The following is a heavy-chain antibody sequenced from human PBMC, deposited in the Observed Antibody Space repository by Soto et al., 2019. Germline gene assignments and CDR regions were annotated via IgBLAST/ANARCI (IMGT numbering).Heavy chain of an antibody. V-gene: IGHV3-21*06. CDR1: GFNFNMYS. J-gene: IGHJ4*02. D-gene: IGHD3-22*01. CDR2: ISGGSSDI. CDR3: ARDLTYYYDSVNYYSHYFDY. Sequence: GGSLRLSCAAPGFNFNMYSMNWVRQAPGKGLEWVSSISGGSSDIHYADSVKGRFTISRDNAKNSLYLQVDSLRAEDTAVYYCARDLTYYYDSVNYYSHYFDYWGQGTLVTVSS.